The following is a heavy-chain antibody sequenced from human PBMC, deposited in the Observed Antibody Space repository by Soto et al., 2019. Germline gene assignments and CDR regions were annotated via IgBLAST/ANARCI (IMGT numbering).Heavy chain of an antibody. J-gene: IGHJ3*02. V-gene: IGHV3-30*18. CDR3: AKDSRSGNDYGDYAAFDI. CDR1: GFTFSSYG. D-gene: IGHD4-17*01. Sequence: GGSLRLSCAASGFTFSSYGMHWVRQAPGKGLEWVAVISYDGSNKYYADSVKGRFTIPRDNSKNTLYLQMNSLRAEDTAVYYCAKDSRSGNDYGDYAAFDIWGQGTMVTVSS. CDR2: ISYDGSNK.